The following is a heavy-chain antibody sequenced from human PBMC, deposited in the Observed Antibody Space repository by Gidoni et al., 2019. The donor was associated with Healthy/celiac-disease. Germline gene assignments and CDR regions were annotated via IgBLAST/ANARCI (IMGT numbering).Heavy chain of an antibody. V-gene: IGHV3-33*01. CDR2: IWYDGSNK. Sequence: QVQLVESGGGVVQPGRSLRLSCAAAGFPFSSYGMHWVRQAPGKGLEWVGVIWYDGSNKYYADSVKGRVTISRDNSKNTLYLQMNSLRAEDTAVYYCARVKAVAGTALDYWGQGTLVTVSS. J-gene: IGHJ4*02. CDR3: ARVKAVAGTALDY. CDR1: GFPFSSYG. D-gene: IGHD6-19*01.